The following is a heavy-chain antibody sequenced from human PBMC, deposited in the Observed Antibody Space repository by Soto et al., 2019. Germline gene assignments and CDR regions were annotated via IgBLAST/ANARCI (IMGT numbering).Heavy chain of an antibody. CDR3: ARGGDSSSWSYYFDY. CDR2: IYTSGST. D-gene: IGHD6-13*01. CDR1: GGSISSYY. V-gene: IGHV4-4*07. Sequence: QVQLQESGPGLVKPSETLSLTCTVSGGSISSYYWSWIRQPAGKGLEWIGRIYTSGSTNYNPSLKSRVTMSVDTSKNQVSLKLSSVTAADTAVYYCARGGDSSSWSYYFDYWGQGTLVTVSS. J-gene: IGHJ4*02.